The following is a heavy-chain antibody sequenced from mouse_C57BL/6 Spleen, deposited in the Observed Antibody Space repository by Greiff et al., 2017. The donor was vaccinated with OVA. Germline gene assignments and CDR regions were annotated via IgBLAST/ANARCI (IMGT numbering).Heavy chain of an antibody. CDR3: ARSNWYGGDY. J-gene: IGHJ2*01. CDR2: IYPGDGDT. CDR1: GYAFSSSW. Sequence: QVQLQQSGPELVKPGASVKISCKASGYAFSSSWMNWVKQRPGKGLEWIGRIYPGDGDTKYNGKFKGKATLTADKSSSPAYMQLSSLTSEDSAVDFCARSNWYGGDYWGQGTTLTVSS. V-gene: IGHV1-82*01. D-gene: IGHD4-1*01.